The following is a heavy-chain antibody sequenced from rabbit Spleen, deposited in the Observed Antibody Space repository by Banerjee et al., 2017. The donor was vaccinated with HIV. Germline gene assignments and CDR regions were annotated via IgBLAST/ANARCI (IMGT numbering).Heavy chain of an antibody. J-gene: IGHJ3*01. D-gene: IGHD1-1*01. CDR2: IYGGSSGTT. CDR3: AKKWGL. CDR1: GFTLSRYW. Sequence: QEQLVESGGGLVQPEGSLTLTCKASGFTLSRYWMCWVRQAPGKGLEWIGCIYGGSSGTTAYASWAEGRFTISKTSSTTVTLQMTSLTAADTATYFCAKKWGLWGQGPLVTVS. V-gene: IGHV1S45*01.